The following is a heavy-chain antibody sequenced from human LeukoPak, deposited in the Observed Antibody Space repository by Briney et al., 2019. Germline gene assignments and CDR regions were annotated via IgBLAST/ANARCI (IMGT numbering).Heavy chain of an antibody. J-gene: IGHJ3*02. CDR1: GFTFSSYA. D-gene: IGHD3-10*01. CDR3: AKIHPSLLWFGEFSFGAFDI. V-gene: IGHV3-23*01. Sequence: GGSLRLSCAASGFTFSSYAMSWVRQAPGKGLEWVSAISGSGGSTYYADSVKGRFTISRDNSKNTLYLQMNSLRAEDTAVYYCAKIHPSLLWFGEFSFGAFDIWGQGTKVTVSS. CDR2: ISGSGGST.